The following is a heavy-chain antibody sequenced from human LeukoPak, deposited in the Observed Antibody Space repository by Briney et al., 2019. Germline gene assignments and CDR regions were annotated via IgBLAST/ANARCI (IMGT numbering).Heavy chain of an antibody. D-gene: IGHD3-10*01. CDR1: GYSISSGYY. CDR3: ARHELWFGELGFDY. CDR2: INHSGST. J-gene: IGHJ4*02. Sequence: PSETLSLTCTVSGYSISSGYYWGWIRQPPGKGLEWIGEINHSGSTNYNPSLKSRVTISVDTSKNQFSLKLSSVTAADTAVYYCARHELWFGELGFDYWGQGTLVTVSS. V-gene: IGHV4-38-2*02.